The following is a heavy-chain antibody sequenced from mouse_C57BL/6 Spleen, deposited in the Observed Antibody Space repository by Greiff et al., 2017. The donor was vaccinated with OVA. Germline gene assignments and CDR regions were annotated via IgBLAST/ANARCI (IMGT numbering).Heavy chain of an antibody. J-gene: IGHJ3*01. D-gene: IGHD2-3*01. CDR1: GYTFTDYE. CDR3: TRVRWLLRDLAY. Sequence: QVQLQQSGAELVRPGASVTLSCKASGYTFTDYEMHWVKQTPVHGLEWIGAIDPETGGTAYNQKFKGKAILTAAKSSSTAYMELRSLTSEDSAVYYCTRVRWLLRDLAYWGQGTLVTVSA. V-gene: IGHV1-15*01. CDR2: IDPETGGT.